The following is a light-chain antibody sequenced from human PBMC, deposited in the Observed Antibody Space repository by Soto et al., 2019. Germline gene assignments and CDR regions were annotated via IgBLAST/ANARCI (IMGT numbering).Light chain of an antibody. V-gene: IGLV4-69*01. Sequence: QLVLTQSPSASASLGASVKLTCTLSSGHSSYAIAWHQQQPEKGPRYLMILNSDGSHSKGDGIPDRFSGSSSGAERYLTISSLQSEDEADYYCQTWVAGIYVFGTGTKLTVL. CDR1: SGHSSYA. CDR3: QTWVAGIYV. CDR2: LNSDGSH. J-gene: IGLJ1*01.